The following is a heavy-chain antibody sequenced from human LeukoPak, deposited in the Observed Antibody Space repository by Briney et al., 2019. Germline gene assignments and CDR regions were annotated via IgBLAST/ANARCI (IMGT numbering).Heavy chain of an antibody. CDR3: ARVRSYDILTGYYNGYYYYGMDV. CDR2: INPNSGGT. CDR1: GYTFTVYY. V-gene: IGHV1-2*02. J-gene: IGHJ6*02. D-gene: IGHD3-9*01. Sequence: ASVKVSCTASGYTFTVYYMHWVRQAPGQGLEWMGWINPNSGGTNYAQKFQGRVTMTRDTSISTAYMELSRLRSDDTAVYYCARVRSYDILTGYYNGYYYYGMDVWGQGTTVTVSS.